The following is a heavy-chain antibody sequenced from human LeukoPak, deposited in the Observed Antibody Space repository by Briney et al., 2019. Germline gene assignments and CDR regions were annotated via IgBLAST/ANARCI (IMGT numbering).Heavy chain of an antibody. CDR1: GFTFSNTA. J-gene: IGHJ4*02. CDR3: AKDGSGGEFRF. D-gene: IGHD3-10*01. Sequence: GGSLRLSCAASGFTFSNTAMTWVRQAPGKGLEWVSSITGISSNKYYADSVKGRFTISRDNSKNTLYLQMNSLRAEDTAVYYCAKDGSGGEFRFGGQGTLVTVSS. CDR2: ITGISSNK. V-gene: IGHV3-23*01.